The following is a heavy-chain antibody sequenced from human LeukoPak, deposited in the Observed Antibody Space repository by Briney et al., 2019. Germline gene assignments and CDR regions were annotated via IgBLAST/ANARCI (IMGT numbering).Heavy chain of an antibody. J-gene: IGHJ4*02. V-gene: IGHV3-66*01. D-gene: IGHD3-10*01. CDR3: ARDRPGDGYSDY. CDR2: IYSAGNA. Sequence: GGSLRLSCAASGFTVSSNDMTWVRQTPGKGLEWVSTIYSAGNAYYADSVKGRFTISRDNSKNTLYLQMNSLRAEDTAVFYCARDRPGDGYSDYWGQGTLVTVSS. CDR1: GFTVSSND.